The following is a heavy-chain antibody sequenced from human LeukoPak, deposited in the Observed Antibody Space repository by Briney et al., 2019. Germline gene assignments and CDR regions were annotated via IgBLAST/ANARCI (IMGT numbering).Heavy chain of an antibody. CDR3: ARDSNYGDSDPYYYYGMDV. Sequence: SETLSLTCTVSGGSISSYYWSWIRQPPGKGLEWIGYIYYSGSTNYNPSLKSRVTISVDTSKNQFSLKLSSVTAADTAVYYCARDSNYGDSDPYYYYGMDVWGQGTTVTVSS. J-gene: IGHJ6*02. V-gene: IGHV4-59*01. CDR2: IYYSGST. CDR1: GGSISSYY. D-gene: IGHD4-17*01.